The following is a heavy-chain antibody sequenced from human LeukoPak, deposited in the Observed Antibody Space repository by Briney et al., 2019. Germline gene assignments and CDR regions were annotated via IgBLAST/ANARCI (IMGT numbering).Heavy chain of an antibody. J-gene: IGHJ5*02. CDR3: ARDPLSGYDLSPFDP. CDR2: ISSSSSYI. D-gene: IGHD5-12*01. Sequence: RGSLTRSSAASGLTLSSYSMNWVRPPPGKGREWVASISSSSSYIYYTDSVKGRFTISRDNAKNSMYLQMNSLRAEETAVYYCARDPLSGYDLSPFDPWGQGTLVTVSS. CDR1: GLTLSSYS. V-gene: IGHV3-21*01.